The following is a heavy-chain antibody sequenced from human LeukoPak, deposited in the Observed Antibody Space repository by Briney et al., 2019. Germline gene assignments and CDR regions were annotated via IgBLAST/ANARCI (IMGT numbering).Heavy chain of an antibody. D-gene: IGHD3-22*01. CDR1: GGSFSGYY. J-gene: IGHJ5*02. Sequence: SETLSLTCAVYGGSFSGYYWSWIRQPPGKGLEWIGEINHSGSTNYNPSLKSRVTISVDTSKNQFSLKLSSVTAADTAVYHCARVGGYYDSNPWGQGTLVTVSS. CDR2: INHSGST. CDR3: ARVGGYYDSNP. V-gene: IGHV4-34*01.